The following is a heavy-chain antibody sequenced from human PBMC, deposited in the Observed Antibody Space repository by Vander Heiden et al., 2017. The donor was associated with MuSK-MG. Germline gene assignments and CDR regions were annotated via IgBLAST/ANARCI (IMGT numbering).Heavy chain of an antibody. CDR2: IYYSGST. J-gene: IGHJ3*02. Sequence: QVQLQESGPGLVKPSETLSLPCTVSGGSLSRSYWSWIRQPPGKGLEGIGYIYYSGSTNYNPSLKSRVTISIDTSKNQFSLKVSSVTAADTAVYYCARPNDADAFDIWGQGTMVTVSS. CDR3: ARPNDADAFDI. CDR1: GGSLSRSY. V-gene: IGHV4-59*01.